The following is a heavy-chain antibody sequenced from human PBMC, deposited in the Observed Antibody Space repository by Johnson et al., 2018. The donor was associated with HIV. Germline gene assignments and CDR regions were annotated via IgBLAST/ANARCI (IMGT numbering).Heavy chain of an antibody. J-gene: IGHJ3*02. CDR1: GLNISDYS. Sequence: QEQLVESGGGVVQPGTSMRLSCVVSGLNISDYSMHWVRQTPGKGLEWVAVISFDGTTKYYADSVKGRFTISRDNAKNSLYLQMNSLRAEDTAVYYCARERASSAFDIWGQGTMVTVSS. CDR3: ARERASSAFDI. V-gene: IGHV3-30*04. CDR2: ISFDGTTK.